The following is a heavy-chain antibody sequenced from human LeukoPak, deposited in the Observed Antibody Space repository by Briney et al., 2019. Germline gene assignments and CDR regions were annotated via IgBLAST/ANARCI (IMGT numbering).Heavy chain of an antibody. CDR3: ARFYGSGSYYARSVPYYYYYMDV. CDR2: ISAYNGNT. J-gene: IGHJ6*03. CDR1: GYTFTSYG. Sequence: PRASVKVSCKASGYTFTSYGISWVRQAPGQGLEWMGWISAYNGNTNYAQKLQGRVTMTTDTSTSTAYMELRSLRSDDTAVYYCARFYGSGSYYARSVPYYYYYMDVWGKGTTVTISS. V-gene: IGHV1-18*01. D-gene: IGHD3-10*01.